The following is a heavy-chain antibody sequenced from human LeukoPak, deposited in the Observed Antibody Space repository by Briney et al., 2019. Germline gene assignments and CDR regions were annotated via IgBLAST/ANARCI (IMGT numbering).Heavy chain of an antibody. D-gene: IGHD3-10*01. CDR3: ARDVYGSGSYYRSDAFDI. J-gene: IGHJ3*02. CDR1: GFTFSSYA. CDR2: ISYDGSNK. Sequence: GRSLRLSCAASGFTFSSYAMHWVRQAPGKGLEWVAVISYDGSNKYYADSVKGRFTISRDNAKNSLYLQMNSLRAEDTAVYYCARDVYGSGSYYRSDAFDIWGQGTMVTVSS. V-gene: IGHV3-30-3*01.